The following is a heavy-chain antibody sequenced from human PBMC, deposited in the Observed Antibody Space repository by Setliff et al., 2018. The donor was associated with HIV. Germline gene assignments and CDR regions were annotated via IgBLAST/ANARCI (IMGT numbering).Heavy chain of an antibody. Sequence: SETLSLTCAVSGYSISSGYYRGWIRQPPGKGLEWIGSIYHGGTTYYNPSLRSRVTISEDTSKNQFSLTLTSVTAADTAVYYCVRDPPLITYGPDHPFDIWGQGAMVTVSS. CDR3: VRDPPLITYGPDHPFDI. V-gene: IGHV4-38-2*02. CDR1: GYSISSGYY. CDR2: IYHGGTT. D-gene: IGHD3-10*01. J-gene: IGHJ3*02.